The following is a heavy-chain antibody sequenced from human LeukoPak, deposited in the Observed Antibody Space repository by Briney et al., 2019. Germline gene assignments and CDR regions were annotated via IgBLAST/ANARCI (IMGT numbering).Heavy chain of an antibody. V-gene: IGHV4-59*01. CDR2: IYYSGST. CDR3: ARAGSSGWKPYYYYGMDV. CDR1: GGSFSGYY. D-gene: IGHD6-19*01. Sequence: PSETLSLTCAVYGGSFSGYYWSWIRQPPGKGLEWIGYIYYSGSTNYNPSLKSRVTISVDTSKNQFSLKLSSVTAADTAVYYCARAGSSGWKPYYYYGMDVWGQGTTVTVSS. J-gene: IGHJ6*02.